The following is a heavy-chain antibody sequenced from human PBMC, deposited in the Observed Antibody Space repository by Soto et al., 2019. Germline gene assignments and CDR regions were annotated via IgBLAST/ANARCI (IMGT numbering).Heavy chain of an antibody. J-gene: IGHJ5*02. D-gene: IGHD3-10*01. CDR2: IHYTGRA. Sequence: QLQLQESGPGLVRPSETLSLTCTVSGDSISSRSVYWGWIRQAPGKGLEWIGSIHYTGRAYYSPSFESRATTSVATSKNQFSLNLWSVTATDTAVYYCARQWRSFGGGWFDPWGQGTLVTVSS. CDR1: GDSISSRSVY. V-gene: IGHV4-39*01. CDR3: ARQWRSFGGGWFDP.